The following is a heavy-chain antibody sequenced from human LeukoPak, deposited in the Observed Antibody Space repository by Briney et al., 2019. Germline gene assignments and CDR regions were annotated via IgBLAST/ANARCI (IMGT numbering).Heavy chain of an antibody. D-gene: IGHD1-1*01. V-gene: IGHV3-7*01. CDR1: GFTFSRYW. CDR2: IKEDGSEN. Sequence: GGSLRLSCAASGFTFSRYWMTRVRQAPGKGLEWVANIKEDGSENSYVESVKGRFTISRDNAKNSLYLQLNSLRAEDTAVYFCARQRYSDYWGQGTLVTVPS. CDR3: ARQRYSDY. J-gene: IGHJ4*02.